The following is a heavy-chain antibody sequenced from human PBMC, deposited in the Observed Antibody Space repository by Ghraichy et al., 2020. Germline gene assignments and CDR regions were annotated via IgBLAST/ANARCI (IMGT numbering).Heavy chain of an antibody. CDR1: GFTFSSYW. J-gene: IGHJ6*02. V-gene: IGHV3-7*01. CDR2: IKQDGSEK. D-gene: IGHD2-2*01. CDR3: AREVGDCSSTSCYRDYYYGMDV. Sequence: GGSLRLSCAASGFTFSSYWMSWVRQAPGKGLEWVANIKQDGSEKYYVDSVKGRFTISRDNAKNSLYLQMNSLRAEDTAVYYCAREVGDCSSTSCYRDYYYGMDVWGQGTTVTVSS.